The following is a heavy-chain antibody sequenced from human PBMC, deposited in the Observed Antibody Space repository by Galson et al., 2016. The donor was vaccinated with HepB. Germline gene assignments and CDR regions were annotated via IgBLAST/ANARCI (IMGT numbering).Heavy chain of an antibody. Sequence: SLRLSCAASGFTFSESYMTWIRQAPGKGLEWVSSISSRGGSAIHYADSVKGRFTISRDNAKKSLFLHMNRLRDEDTAVYYCAKEHYFGAGRYFDNWGQGTLVTVSS. J-gene: IGHJ4*02. CDR2: ISSRGGSAI. CDR1: GFTFSESY. V-gene: IGHV3-11*01. CDR3: AKEHYFGAGRYFDN. D-gene: IGHD3-10*01.